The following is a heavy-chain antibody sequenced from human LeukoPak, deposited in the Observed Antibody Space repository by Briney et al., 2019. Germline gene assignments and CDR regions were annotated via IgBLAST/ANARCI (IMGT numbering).Heavy chain of an antibody. CDR2: INPNSGGT. V-gene: IGHV1-2*06. CDR3: ARVYYSGSYSDY. Sequence: ASVKVSCKASGYTFTGYYMHWVRQAPGQGPEWMGRINPNSGGTNYAQKFQGRVTMTRDTSISTAYMELSRLRSDDTAVYYCARVYYSGSYSDYWGQGTLVTVSS. J-gene: IGHJ4*02. D-gene: IGHD1-26*01. CDR1: GYTFTGYY.